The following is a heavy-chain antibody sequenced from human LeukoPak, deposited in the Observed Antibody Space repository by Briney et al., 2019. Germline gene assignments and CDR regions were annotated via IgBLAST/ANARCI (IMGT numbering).Heavy chain of an antibody. CDR3: ARLHYYYDSRSEFNWFDP. Sequence: PSGTLSLTCVVSGGSISSYNWWSWVRQPPGKGLEWIGYIYYSGSTNYNPSLKSRVTISVDTSKNQFSLKLSSVTAADTAVYYCARLHYYYDSRSEFNWFDPWGQGTLVTVSS. CDR1: GGSISSYNW. J-gene: IGHJ5*02. V-gene: IGHV4-4*02. CDR2: IYYSGST. D-gene: IGHD3-22*01.